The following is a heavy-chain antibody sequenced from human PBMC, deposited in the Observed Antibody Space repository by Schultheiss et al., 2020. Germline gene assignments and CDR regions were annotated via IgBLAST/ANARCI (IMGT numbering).Heavy chain of an antibody. CDR2: IWYDGSNK. CDR1: GFSFSSYV. D-gene: IGHD1-26*01. V-gene: IGHV3-33*08. Sequence: GESLKISCAAPGFSFSSYVMHWVRQAPGKGLEWVAVIWYDGSNKYYVDSVKGRFTISRDNSKNTLYLQMNSLRAEDTAVYYCARANSGSYRGPGTLFDYWGQGTLVTVSS. J-gene: IGHJ4*02. CDR3: ARANSGSYRGPGTLFDY.